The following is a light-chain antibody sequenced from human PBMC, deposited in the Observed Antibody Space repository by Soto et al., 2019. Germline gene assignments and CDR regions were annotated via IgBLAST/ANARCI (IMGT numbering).Light chain of an antibody. V-gene: IGKV1-5*03. CDR3: QQYNSYSWT. J-gene: IGKJ1*01. Sequence: DIRLTRTPSSPSASVGDRVTITCRASQSISSWLAWYQQKPGKAPKLLIYKASSLESGVPSRFSGSGSGTEFTLTISSLQPDDFATYYCQQYNSYSWTFGQGTKVDIK. CDR1: QSISSW. CDR2: KAS.